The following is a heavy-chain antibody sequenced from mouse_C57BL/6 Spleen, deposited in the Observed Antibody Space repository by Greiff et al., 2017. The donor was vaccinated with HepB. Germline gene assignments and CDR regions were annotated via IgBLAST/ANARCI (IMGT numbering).Heavy chain of an antibody. J-gene: IGHJ4*01. CDR1: GYAFSSYW. V-gene: IGHV1-80*01. CDR2: IYPGDGDT. Sequence: QVQLQQSGAELVKPGASVKISCKASGYAFSSYWMNWVKQRPGKGLEWIGQIYPGDGDTNYNGKFKGKATLTADKSSSTAYMQLSSLTSEDSAVYFCARGASNCVRAMDYWGQGTSVTVSS. CDR3: ARGASNCVRAMDY. D-gene: IGHD2-5*01.